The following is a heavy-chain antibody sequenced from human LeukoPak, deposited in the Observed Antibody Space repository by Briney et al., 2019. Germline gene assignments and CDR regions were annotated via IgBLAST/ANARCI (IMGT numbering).Heavy chain of an antibody. V-gene: IGHV1-24*01. J-gene: IGHJ4*02. D-gene: IGHD3-3*01. CDR3: ATVPRFLEWLSYFDY. CDR2: FDPEDGET. CDR1: GYTLTELS. Sequence: ASVKVSCKVSGYTLTELSMHWVRQAPGKGHEWMGGFDPEDGETIYAQKFQGRVTMTEDTSTDTAYMELSSLRSEDTAVYYCATVPRFLEWLSYFDYWGQGTLVTVSS.